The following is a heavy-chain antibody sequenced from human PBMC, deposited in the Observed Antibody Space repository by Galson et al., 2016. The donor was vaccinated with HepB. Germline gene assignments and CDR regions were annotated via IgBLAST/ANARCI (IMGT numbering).Heavy chain of an antibody. CDR1: GGSFSGYY. CDR3: ARGQGRGEYYYFGMDV. J-gene: IGHJ6*02. D-gene: IGHD3-10*01. Sequence: SETLSLTCAVSGGSFSGYYWSWVRQPPGKGLEWIGEINYRGTTNFNPSLKSRVTMSVDTSKNHFSLNLRSVTAADTAVYYCARGQGRGEYYYFGMDVWGQGTTVTVSS. CDR2: INYRGTT. V-gene: IGHV4-34*01.